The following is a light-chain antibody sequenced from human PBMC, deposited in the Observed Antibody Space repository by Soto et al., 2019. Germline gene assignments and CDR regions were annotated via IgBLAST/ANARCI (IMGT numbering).Light chain of an antibody. V-gene: IGLV2-14*01. CDR2: DVS. Sequence: QSVLTQPASVSGSPGQSITISCTGTSGDVGGYNFVSWYQQHPGKAPKLMICDVSDRPSGVSNRFSGSKSGNTASLTISGLRVGVVFNYYCTSYTNTTPPGVFEPGT. CDR1: SGDVGGYNF. CDR3: TSYTNTTPPGV. J-gene: IGLJ1*01.